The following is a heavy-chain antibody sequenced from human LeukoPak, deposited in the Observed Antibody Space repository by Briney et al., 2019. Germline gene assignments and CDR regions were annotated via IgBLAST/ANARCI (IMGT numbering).Heavy chain of an antibody. CDR1: GYTFTSYG. CDR3: ARDTAYHYDSSGYPQGDYYLDY. V-gene: IGHV1-18*01. D-gene: IGHD3-22*01. CDR2: ISAYNGNT. J-gene: IGHJ4*02. Sequence: GSVKVSCKASGYTFTSYGFSWVRQAPGQGLEWMGWISAYNGNTNYAQMLLGRVTMTTDTSTSTAYMELRSLRSDDTAVYYCARDTAYHYDSSGYPQGDYYLDYWGQGTLVTVSS.